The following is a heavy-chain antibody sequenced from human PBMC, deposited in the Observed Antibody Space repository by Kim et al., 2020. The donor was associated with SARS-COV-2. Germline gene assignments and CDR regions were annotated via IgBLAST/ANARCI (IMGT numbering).Heavy chain of an antibody. CDR1: GVSINSGDYY. CDR2: IFYSGST. CDR3: VRYNPVMTHFFDH. V-gene: IGHV4-30-4*01. D-gene: IGHD3-16*01. Sequence: SETLSLTCNVSGVSINSGDYYWSWIRQPPGKGPEWIGYIFYSGSTYYRSSLRSRVTISMDTAKNQFSLSLASVSAADTAVYFCVRYNPVMTHFFDHWGQG. J-gene: IGHJ4*02.